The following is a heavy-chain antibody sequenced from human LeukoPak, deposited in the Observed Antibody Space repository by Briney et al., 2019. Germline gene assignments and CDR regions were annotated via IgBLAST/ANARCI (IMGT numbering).Heavy chain of an antibody. Sequence: SETLSLTCTVSGGSISSSSYYWGWIRQPPGKGLEWIGSIYYSGSTNYNPSLKSRVTISVDTSKNQFSLKLSSVTAADTAVYYCASGRYDSSGYYYSYWGQGTLVTVSS. V-gene: IGHV4-39*07. CDR3: ASGRYDSSGYYYSY. CDR1: GGSISSSSYY. J-gene: IGHJ4*02. CDR2: IYYSGST. D-gene: IGHD3-22*01.